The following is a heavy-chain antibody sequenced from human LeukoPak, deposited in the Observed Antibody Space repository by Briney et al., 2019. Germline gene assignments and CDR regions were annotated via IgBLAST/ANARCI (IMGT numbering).Heavy chain of an antibody. D-gene: IGHD2-2*01. V-gene: IGHV4-39*07. CDR3: ARGLVVPAAKGPEYFQH. J-gene: IGHJ1*01. CDR2: IYYSGST. Sequence: PSETLSLTCTVSGGSISSSSYYWGWIRQPPGKGLEWIGSIYYSGSTYYNPSLKSRVTISVDTSKNQFSLKLSSVTAADTAVYYCARGLVVPAAKGPEYFQHWGQGTLVTVSS. CDR1: GGSISSSSYY.